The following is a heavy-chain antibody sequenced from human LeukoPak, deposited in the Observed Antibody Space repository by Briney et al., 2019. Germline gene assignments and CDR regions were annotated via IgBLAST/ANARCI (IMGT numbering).Heavy chain of an antibody. J-gene: IGHJ5*02. D-gene: IGHD4-23*01. CDR2: INPNSGGT. V-gene: IGHV1-2*02. CDR1: GYTFSGYY. CDR3: ARDQWGDYGGNLIVTSRTWFDP. Sequence: EASVKVSCKASGYTFSGYYMHWVRQAPGQGLEWMGWINPNSGGTNYAQKFQGRVTMTRDTSISTAYMELSRLRSDDTAVYYCARDQWGDYGGNLIVTSRTWFDPWGQGTLATVSS.